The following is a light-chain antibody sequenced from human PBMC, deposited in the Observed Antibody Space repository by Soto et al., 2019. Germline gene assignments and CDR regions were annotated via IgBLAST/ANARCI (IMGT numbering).Light chain of an antibody. CDR1: SSDVGGYNY. CDR2: EVS. J-gene: IGLJ2*01. CDR3: SSYAGSNNVV. Sequence: QSVLTQPPSASGSPGQSVTISCTGTSSDVGGYNYVSWYQQHPGKAPKLMIYEVSKRPSGVPDRFSGSKSGNTASLPVSGLQAEDEADYYCSSYAGSNNVVFGGGTKVTVL. V-gene: IGLV2-8*01.